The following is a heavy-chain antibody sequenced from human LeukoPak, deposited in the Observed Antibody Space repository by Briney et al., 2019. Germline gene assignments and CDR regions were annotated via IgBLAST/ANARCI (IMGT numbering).Heavy chain of an antibody. CDR2: IYTSGST. Sequence: PSETLSLTCAVYGVSSSGYYWSWIRQPAGKGLEWIGRIYTSGSTNYNPSLKSRVTISVDTSKNQFSLKLSSVTAADTAVYYCAREALAGPLTDSDAFDIWGQGTMVTVSS. CDR3: AREALAGPLTDSDAFDI. D-gene: IGHD3-3*02. CDR1: GVSSSGYY. V-gene: IGHV4-4*07. J-gene: IGHJ3*02.